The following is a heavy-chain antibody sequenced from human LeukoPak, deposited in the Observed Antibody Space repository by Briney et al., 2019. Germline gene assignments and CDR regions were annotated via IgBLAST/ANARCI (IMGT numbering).Heavy chain of an antibody. Sequence: ASVKVSCKASGYTFTSYDINWVRQATGQGLEWMGWMNPNSGNTGYAQKFQGRVTITRNTSISTAYMELSSLRSEDTAVYHCARGVRARDTIFGVVTTGGYYYYYMDVWGKGTTVTVSS. D-gene: IGHD3-3*01. CDR3: ARGVRARDTIFGVVTTGGYYYYYMDV. CDR1: GYTFTSYD. CDR2: MNPNSGNT. J-gene: IGHJ6*03. V-gene: IGHV1-8*03.